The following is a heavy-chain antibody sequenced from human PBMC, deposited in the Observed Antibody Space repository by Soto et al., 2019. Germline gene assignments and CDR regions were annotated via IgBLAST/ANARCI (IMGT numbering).Heavy chain of an antibody. Sequence: ESGGGLVKPGGSLRLSCAASGFTFRNAWMSWVRQAPGKGLEWVGRIKSKTDGGTTDYAAPVKGRFTISRDDSKNTLYLQMNSLKTEDTAVYYCTTVLYNWNYGSFDYWGQGTLVTVSS. V-gene: IGHV3-15*01. CDR1: GFTFRNAW. D-gene: IGHD1-7*01. J-gene: IGHJ4*02. CDR2: IKSKTDGGTT. CDR3: TTVLYNWNYGSFDY.